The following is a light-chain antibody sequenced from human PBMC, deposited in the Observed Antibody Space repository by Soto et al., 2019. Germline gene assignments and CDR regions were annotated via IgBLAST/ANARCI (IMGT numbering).Light chain of an antibody. J-gene: IGLJ1*01. CDR1: SSNIGAGYA. CDR2: GNN. V-gene: IGLV1-40*01. CDR3: QSYDSSLSTYV. Sequence: QSVLTQPPSVSGAPGQRVTISCTGSSSNIGAGYAVHWYQQLPGTAPKLLIYGNNNRPSGVPDRFSGSKSGTSASPAITGLQAEDEADYYCQSYDSSLSTYVFGTGTKVTV.